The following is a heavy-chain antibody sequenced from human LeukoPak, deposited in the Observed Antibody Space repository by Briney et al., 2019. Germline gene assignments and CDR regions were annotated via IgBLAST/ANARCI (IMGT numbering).Heavy chain of an antibody. CDR2: ISGSGGST. D-gene: IGHD3-22*01. CDR3: AKDPWDYYDSSGYPLSY. J-gene: IGHJ4*02. Sequence: PGWSLRLSCAASGFTFSSYAMSWVRQAPGKGLEWVSAISGSGGSTYYADSVKGRFTISRDNSKNTLYLQMNSLRAEDTAVYYCAKDPWDYYDSSGYPLSYWGQGTLVTVSS. V-gene: IGHV3-23*01. CDR1: GFTFSSYA.